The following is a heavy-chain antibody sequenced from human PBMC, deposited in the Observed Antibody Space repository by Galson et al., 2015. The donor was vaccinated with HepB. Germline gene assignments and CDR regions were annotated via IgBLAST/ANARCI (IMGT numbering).Heavy chain of an antibody. V-gene: IGHV1-8*01. Sequence: SVKVSCKASGYTFTSYDINWVRQATGQGLEWMGWMNPNSGNTGYAQKFQGRVTMTRNTSISTAYMELSSLRSEDTAVYYCASQVPITIFGVALDYMDVWGKGTTVTVSS. D-gene: IGHD3-3*01. J-gene: IGHJ6*03. CDR1: GYTFTSYD. CDR3: ASQVPITIFGVALDYMDV. CDR2: MNPNSGNT.